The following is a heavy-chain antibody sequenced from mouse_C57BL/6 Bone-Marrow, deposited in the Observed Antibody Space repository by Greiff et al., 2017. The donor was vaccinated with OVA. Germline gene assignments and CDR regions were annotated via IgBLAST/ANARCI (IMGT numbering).Heavy chain of an antibody. Sequence: VQLQQSGPELVKPGASVKISCKASGYTFTDYYMNWVKQSHGKSLEWIGDINPNNGGTSYNQKFKGKATLTVDKSSSTAYMELRSLTSEDSAVYYCARNDGYYLYWGQGTTLTVSS. CDR1: GYTFTDYY. J-gene: IGHJ2*01. D-gene: IGHD2-3*01. V-gene: IGHV1-26*01. CDR3: ARNDGYYLY. CDR2: INPNNGGT.